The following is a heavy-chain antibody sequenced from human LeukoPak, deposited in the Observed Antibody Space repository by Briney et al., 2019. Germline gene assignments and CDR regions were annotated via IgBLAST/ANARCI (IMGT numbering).Heavy chain of an antibody. CDR2: VYTSGGT. D-gene: IGHD1-26*01. CDR3: AGGHSGSSAKILYYYYMDV. CDR1: GGSISSDF. Sequence: SETQSLTCVISGGSISSDFWSWIRQPAGKGLEWIGRVYTSGGTNYNPSLKSRVTISIDTAKNQISLKVRSVTAADTAIYYCAGGHSGSSAKILYYYYMDVWGKGTTVTVSS. J-gene: IGHJ6*03. V-gene: IGHV4-4*07.